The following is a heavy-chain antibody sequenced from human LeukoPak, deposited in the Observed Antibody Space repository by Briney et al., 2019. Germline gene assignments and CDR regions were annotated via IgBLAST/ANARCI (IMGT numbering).Heavy chain of an antibody. J-gene: IGHJ4*02. CDR3: AKESGKFDY. V-gene: IGHV3-43*02. Sequence: PGGSLRLSCVASGLNFDDSAMHWVRQAPGKGLEWVSLISADGGSTFSADSVKARFSISRDNSKNSLYLQMNSLRSEDTAMYYCAKESGKFDYWGQGTLVAVSS. CDR1: GLNFDDSA. CDR2: ISADGGST.